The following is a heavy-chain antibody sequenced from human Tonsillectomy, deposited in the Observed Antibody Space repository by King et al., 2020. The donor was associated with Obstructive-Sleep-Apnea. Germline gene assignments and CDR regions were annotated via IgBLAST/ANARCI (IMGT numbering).Heavy chain of an antibody. CDR2: LTGSGDTA. V-gene: IGHV3-23*04. D-gene: IGHD3-16*01. J-gene: IGHJ4*02. Sequence: VQLVESGGGLVEPGKSIRISCAASGFTFRNYAMSWVLQAPGRGWEWGSALTGSGDTAYYADSVTGRFNISRDNSREWLYLEMNSPTVQDTAVYYCARRSGISYGYFDFWGQGILVTVSS. CDR1: GFTFRNYA. CDR3: ARRSGISYGYFDF.